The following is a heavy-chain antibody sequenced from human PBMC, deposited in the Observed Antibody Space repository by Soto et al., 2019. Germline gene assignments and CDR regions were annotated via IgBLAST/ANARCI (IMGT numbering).Heavy chain of an antibody. CDR3: ARLGGSYAVHHFDY. CDR1: GGSFSGYY. D-gene: IGHD1-26*01. V-gene: IGHV4-34*01. Sequence: SVTLSLTCAADGGSFSGYYWSWIRQPPGKGLEWIGEINHSGSTNYNPSLKSRVTISVDTSKNQFSLKLSSVTAADTAVYYCARLGGSYAVHHFDYWGQGTLVTVS. CDR2: INHSGST. J-gene: IGHJ4*02.